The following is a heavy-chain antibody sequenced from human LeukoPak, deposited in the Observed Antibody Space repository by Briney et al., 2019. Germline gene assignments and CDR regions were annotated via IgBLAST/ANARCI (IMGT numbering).Heavy chain of an antibody. V-gene: IGHV3-74*01. CDR1: GFTFEDNG. CDR2: MNSDGSAT. CDR3: AKGPNYFDS. J-gene: IGHJ4*02. Sequence: GGSLRLSCAASGFTFEDNGMSWVRQAPGKGLVWVTRMNSDGSATYYADSVQGRFTISRDNAKNTLYLQMNSLRAEDTAMYFCAKGPNYFDSWGQGTLVTVSS.